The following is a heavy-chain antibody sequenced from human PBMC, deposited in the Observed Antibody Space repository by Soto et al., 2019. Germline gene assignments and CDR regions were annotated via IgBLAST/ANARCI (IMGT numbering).Heavy chain of an antibody. CDR1: GYTLTELS. CDR3: ATGGSYRGWFDP. D-gene: IGHD1-26*01. J-gene: IGHJ5*02. Sequence: AASVKVSCKVSGYTLTELSMHWVRQAPGKGLEWMGGFDPEDGETIYAQKFQGRVTMTEDTSTDTAYMELSSLRSEDTAVYYCATGGSYRGWFDPWGQGTLVTVSS. V-gene: IGHV1-24*01. CDR2: FDPEDGET.